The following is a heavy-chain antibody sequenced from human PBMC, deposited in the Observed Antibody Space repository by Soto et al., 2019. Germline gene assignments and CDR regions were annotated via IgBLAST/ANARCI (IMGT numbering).Heavy chain of an antibody. CDR3: ARDMTAENYPTDAFDI. CDR1: GFNFRSYA. Sequence: GGSLRLSCAASGFNFRSYAMSWVRQAPGKGLEYISFISAFGATTYYADSVRGRFTISRDNSKNTLYLQMNSLRAEDTAVFYCARDMTAENYPTDAFDIWGQGTMVTVSS. CDR2: ISAFGATT. D-gene: IGHD1-7*01. J-gene: IGHJ3*02. V-gene: IGHV3-23*01.